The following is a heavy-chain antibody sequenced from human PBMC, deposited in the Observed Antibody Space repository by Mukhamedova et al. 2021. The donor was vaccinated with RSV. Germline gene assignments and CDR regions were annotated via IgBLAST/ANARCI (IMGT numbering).Heavy chain of an antibody. CDR3: ARKFYNKLDY. D-gene: IGHD5-24*01. J-gene: IGHJ4*02. CDR2: IDATSSSV. CDR1: GITFTTNS. Sequence: GITFTTNSMNWARQAPGKGLEWLAYIDATSSSVEYADSVKARFTVSRDNTKKSLYLQMNSLRAEDTAMYYCARKFYNKLDYWGQGT. V-gene: IGHV3-48*04.